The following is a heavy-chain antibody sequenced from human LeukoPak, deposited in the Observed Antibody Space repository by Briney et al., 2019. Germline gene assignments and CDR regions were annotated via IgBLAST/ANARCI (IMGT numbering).Heavy chain of an antibody. Sequence: PGGALRLSCAASGFTFSSYGMPWVRQAPGKGLEWVAVIWYDGSNKYYADSVKGRFTISRDNSNNTLYLQMNSLRAEDTAVYYCARRSAAAPGSPFDYWGQGTLVTVSS. CDR2: IWYDGSNK. CDR1: GFTFSSYG. D-gene: IGHD2-2*01. V-gene: IGHV3-33*01. CDR3: ARRSAAAPGSPFDY. J-gene: IGHJ4*02.